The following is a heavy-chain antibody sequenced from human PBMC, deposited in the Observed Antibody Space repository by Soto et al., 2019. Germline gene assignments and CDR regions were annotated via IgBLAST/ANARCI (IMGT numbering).Heavy chain of an antibody. J-gene: IGHJ6*02. CDR3: ASSSTSLGMDV. CDR2: IYYSGST. D-gene: IGHD2-2*01. V-gene: IGHV4-31*03. CDR1: GGSISSGGYY. Sequence: QVQLQESGPGLVKPSQTLSLTCTVSGGSISSGGYYWSWIRQHPGKGLEWIGYIYYSGSTYYNPSRQSRVTISVDTSKHQFSLKLSSVTAADTAVYYCASSSTSLGMDVWGQGTPVTVSS.